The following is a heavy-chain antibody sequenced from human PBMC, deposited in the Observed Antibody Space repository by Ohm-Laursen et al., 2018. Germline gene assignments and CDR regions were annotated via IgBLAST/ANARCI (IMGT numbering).Heavy chain of an antibody. CDR3: ARDRSIAAAPGDY. D-gene: IGHD6-13*01. CDR2: IIPIFGTA. CDR1: GGTFSSYA. Sequence: SSVKVSCNASGGTFSSYAISWVRQAPGQGLEWMGGIIPIFGTANYAQKFQGRVTITADESTSTAYMELSSLRSDDTAVYYCARDRSIAAAPGDYWGQGTLVTVSS. V-gene: IGHV1-69*01. J-gene: IGHJ4*02.